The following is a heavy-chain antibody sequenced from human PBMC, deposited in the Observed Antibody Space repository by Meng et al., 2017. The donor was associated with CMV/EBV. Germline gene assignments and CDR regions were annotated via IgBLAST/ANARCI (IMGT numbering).Heavy chain of an antibody. V-gene: IGHV3-48*03. CDR2: ISSSGSTI. D-gene: IGHD3-22*01. CDR1: GFTFSSYE. Sequence: GESLKISCAASGFTFSSYEMNWVRQAPGKGLEWVSYISSSGSTIYYADSVKGRFTISRDNAKNSLYLQMNSLRAEDTAVYYCASSKGVYDSSGYYGYGMDVWGQGTTVTVSS. CDR3: ASSKGVYDSSGYYGYGMDV. J-gene: IGHJ6*02.